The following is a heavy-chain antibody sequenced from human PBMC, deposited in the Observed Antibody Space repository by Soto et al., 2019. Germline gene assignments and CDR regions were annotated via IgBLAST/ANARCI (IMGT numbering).Heavy chain of an antibody. D-gene: IGHD1-26*01. V-gene: IGHV3-23*01. CDR1: GFTFSSYG. CDR3: AKSLSVGATTPFDY. J-gene: IGHJ4*02. Sequence: EVQLLESGGGLVQPGGSLRLSCAASGFTFSSYGMSWVGQAPGRGLEWVSAISGSGGSTYYADSVKGRFTISRDNSKNTLYLQMNSLRAEDTAVYYCAKSLSVGATTPFDYWGQGTLVTVSS. CDR2: ISGSGGST.